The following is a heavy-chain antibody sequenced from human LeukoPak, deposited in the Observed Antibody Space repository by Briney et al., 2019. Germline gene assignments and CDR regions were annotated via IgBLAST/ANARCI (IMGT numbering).Heavy chain of an antibody. D-gene: IGHD7-27*01. CDR1: GFTFSSYA. Sequence: GGSLRLSCAASGFTFSSYAMNWVRQAPGKGLEWVSRISGSGGSTYYADSVKGRFSISRDNSKNTLHLQMNSLRVEGTAVYYCAKDPGTGDLAFDYWGQGTLVTVSS. V-gene: IGHV3-23*01. CDR2: ISGSGGST. CDR3: AKDPGTGDLAFDY. J-gene: IGHJ4*02.